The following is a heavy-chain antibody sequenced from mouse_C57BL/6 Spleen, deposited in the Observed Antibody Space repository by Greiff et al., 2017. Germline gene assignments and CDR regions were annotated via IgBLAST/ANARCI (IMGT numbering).Heavy chain of an antibody. V-gene: IGHV2-2*01. CDR1: GFSLTSYG. Sequence: VQLQQSGPGLVQPSPSLSITCTASGFSLTSYGVHWVRQSPGKGLEWLGVIWSGGGTDYNAAFISRLSISKDNSKGQVFFKMISLQADDTAIYYCARKGDYDAMDYWGQGTSVTVSS. J-gene: IGHJ4*01. CDR3: ARKGDYDAMDY. CDR2: IWSGGGT.